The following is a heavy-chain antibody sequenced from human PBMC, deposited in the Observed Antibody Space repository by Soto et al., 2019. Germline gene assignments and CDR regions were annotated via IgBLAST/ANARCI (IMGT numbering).Heavy chain of an antibody. J-gene: IGHJ4*02. Sequence: GESLKISCKGSGYRFTNYWIGWVRQMPGKGLEWMGIIYPGDSDTRYSSSFQGQVTISADKSINTAYLQWRSLKASDTAMYYCVRHDDSSGWYYFDYWGRGTLVTASS. D-gene: IGHD6-19*01. CDR1: GYRFTNYW. CDR3: VRHDDSSGWYYFDY. CDR2: IYPGDSDT. V-gene: IGHV5-51*01.